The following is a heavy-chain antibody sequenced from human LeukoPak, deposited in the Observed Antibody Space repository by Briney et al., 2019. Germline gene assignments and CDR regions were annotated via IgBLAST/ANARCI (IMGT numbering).Heavy chain of an antibody. Sequence: PGRSLRLSCAASGFTFSSYGMHWVRQAPGKGLEWVAVISYDGSNKYYADSVKGRFTISRDNSKNTLYLQMNSLRAEDTAVYYCARDRGSYYGSRDAFDIWGQGTMVTVSS. CDR3: ARDRGSYYGSRDAFDI. D-gene: IGHD3-10*01. CDR1: GFTFSSYG. J-gene: IGHJ3*02. V-gene: IGHV3-30*03. CDR2: ISYDGSNK.